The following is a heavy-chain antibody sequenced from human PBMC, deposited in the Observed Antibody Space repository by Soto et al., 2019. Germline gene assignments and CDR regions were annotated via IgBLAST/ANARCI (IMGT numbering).Heavy chain of an antibody. CDR3: ASEPAFCGADCYLGGFDI. CDR1: GFTFRSYG. J-gene: IGHJ3*02. Sequence: QVQLVESGGGVVQPGRSLRLSCVASGFTFRSYGMHWVRQAPGKGLEWVALIWYDGSHKYYVDSVKGRFTISRDNSKNTLYLQMNSLRAEDTAVYYCASEPAFCGADCYLGGFDIWGQGTMVTVSS. V-gene: IGHV3-33*01. CDR2: IWYDGSHK. D-gene: IGHD2-21*02.